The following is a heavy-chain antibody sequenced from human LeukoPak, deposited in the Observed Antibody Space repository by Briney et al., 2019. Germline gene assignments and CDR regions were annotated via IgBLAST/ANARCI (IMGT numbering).Heavy chain of an antibody. V-gene: IGHV1-8*01. CDR1: GYTFTDYD. D-gene: IGHD7-27*01. CDR2: MKSNNGHT. J-gene: IGHJ4*02. CDR3: ARGPPNWGMVGY. Sequence: ASVRVSCKASGYTFTDYDFNWARQAPGQGLEWMGWMKSNNGHTGYAQKFQGRVTMTRDTSISTAYMELSSLTFEDTAVYYCARGPPNWGMVGYWGQGTLVTVSS.